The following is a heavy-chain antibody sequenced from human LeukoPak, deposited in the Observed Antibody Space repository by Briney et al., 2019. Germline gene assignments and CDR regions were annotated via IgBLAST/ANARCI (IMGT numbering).Heavy chain of an antibody. CDR1: GGSISGYY. J-gene: IGHJ3*02. V-gene: IGHV4-59*01. CDR3: ARDRSSGSMVDAFDI. D-gene: IGHD6-19*01. CDR2: T. Sequence: SETLSLTCTVSGGSISGYYWSWIRQPPEKGLEWIGCTNYNPSLKSRVTISVDMSKNQFSLKLSSVTAADTAIYYCARDRSSGSMVDAFDIWGQGTMVTVSS.